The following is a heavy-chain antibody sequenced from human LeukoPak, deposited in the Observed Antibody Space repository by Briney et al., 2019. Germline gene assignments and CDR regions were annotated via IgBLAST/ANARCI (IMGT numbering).Heavy chain of an antibody. CDR1: AFTFSSYD. V-gene: IGHV3-21*01. CDR2: ISSSSSHI. D-gene: IGHD3-22*01. CDR3: VRDRQWLRDNSGYFFDC. Sequence: GGSLRLSCAASAFTFSSYDMNWVRQAPGKGLEWVSSISSSSSHIYYADSVKGRFTISRDNAKNSLYLQMNSLRGEDTAVYYCVRDRQWLRDNSGYFFDCWGQGTLVTVSS. J-gene: IGHJ4*02.